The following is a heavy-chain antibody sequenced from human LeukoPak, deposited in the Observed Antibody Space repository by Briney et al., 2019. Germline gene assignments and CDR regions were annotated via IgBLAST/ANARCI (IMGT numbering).Heavy chain of an antibody. V-gene: IGHV4-4*07. Sequence: SETLSLTCTVSGGSIRSYYWSWIRQPAGKGLEWIGRIYTSGSTNYNPSLKSRVTMSVDTSKNQFSLKLSSVTAADTAVYYCARVSGSGSYEGYGMDVWGQGTTVTVSS. CDR1: GGSIRSYY. CDR2: IYTSGST. J-gene: IGHJ6*02. CDR3: ARVSGSGSYEGYGMDV. D-gene: IGHD3-10*01.